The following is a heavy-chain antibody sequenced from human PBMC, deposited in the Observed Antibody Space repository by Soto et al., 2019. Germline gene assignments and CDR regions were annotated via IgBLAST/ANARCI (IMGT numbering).Heavy chain of an antibody. D-gene: IGHD6-6*01. J-gene: IGHJ4*02. V-gene: IGHV3-23*01. Sequence: GGSLRLSCAASGFTFSNHAMNWVRQAPGKGLEWVSAISAGGSNTNYADSVKGRFTISSDTSKNTLYLQMNSLRAEDTAVYYCAKEYSTSFDYWGQGTLVTVSS. CDR1: GFTFSNHA. CDR2: ISAGGSNT. CDR3: AKEYSTSFDY.